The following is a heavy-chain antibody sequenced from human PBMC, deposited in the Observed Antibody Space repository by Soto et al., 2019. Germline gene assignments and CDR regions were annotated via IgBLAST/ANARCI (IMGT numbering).Heavy chain of an antibody. Sequence: PSETLSLACTVAGGSISSGGYYWSWIRQHPGKGLEWIGHIYYSGSTYYNPSLKSRVTISVDTSKNQFSLKLSSVTAADTAVYYWARDCVDTAPRGFDPWGQGTLVTVSS. D-gene: IGHD5-18*01. CDR3: ARDCVDTAPRGFDP. CDR1: GGSISSGGYY. J-gene: IGHJ5*02. V-gene: IGHV4-31*03. CDR2: IYYSGST.